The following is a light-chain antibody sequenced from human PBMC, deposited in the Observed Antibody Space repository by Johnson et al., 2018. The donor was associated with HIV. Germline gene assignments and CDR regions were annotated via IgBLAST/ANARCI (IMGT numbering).Light chain of an antibody. CDR3: GTWDSSLSANV. J-gene: IGLJ1*01. CDR1: SSNIGNNY. V-gene: IGLV1-51*01. Sequence: QSVLTQPPSVSAAPGQKVTISCSGSSSNIGNNYVSWYQQLPGTAPKLLIYDNNKRPSGIPDRFSGSKSGTSATLGLTGLQTGDAADYYCGTWDSSLSANVFGTGTKVTVL. CDR2: DNN.